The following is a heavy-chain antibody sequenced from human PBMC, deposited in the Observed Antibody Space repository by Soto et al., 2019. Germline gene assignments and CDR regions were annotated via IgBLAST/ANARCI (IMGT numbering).Heavy chain of an antibody. CDR1: GFTFSSYE. J-gene: IGHJ4*02. V-gene: IGHV3-48*03. D-gene: IGHD2-15*01. CDR3: ASYCSGGSCYSAFDY. CDR2: ISSSGSTI. Sequence: GGSLRLSCAASGFTFSSYEMNWVRQAPGKGLEWVSYISSSGSTIYYADSVKGRFTISRDNAKNSLYLQMNSLRAEDTAVYYCASYCSGGSCYSAFDYWGQGTLVTVSS.